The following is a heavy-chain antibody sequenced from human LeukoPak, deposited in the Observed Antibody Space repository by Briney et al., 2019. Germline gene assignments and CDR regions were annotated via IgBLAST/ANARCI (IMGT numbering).Heavy chain of an antibody. V-gene: IGHV1-46*01. D-gene: IGHD3-10*01. CDR3: ARDYHGSGSLTTFDY. J-gene: IGHJ4*02. CDR1: GYTFTSFY. CDR2: INPRGGSA. Sequence: GASVKVSCKASGYTFTSFYIHWVRQAPGQGLEWMGIINPRGGSASSAQKFQGRVTLTRDTSTSTVYMELSSLRFQDTAVYYCARDYHGSGSLTTFDYWGRGTLVTVSS.